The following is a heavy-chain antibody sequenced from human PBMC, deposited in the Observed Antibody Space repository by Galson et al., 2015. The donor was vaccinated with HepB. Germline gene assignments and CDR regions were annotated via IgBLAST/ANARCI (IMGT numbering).Heavy chain of an antibody. Sequence: SLRLSCAASGFTFGSYSMNWVRQAPGKGLEWVSYISSSSTIYYADSVKGRFTISRDNAKNSLYLQMNSLRDEDTAVYYCARDGAYYDYVWGSYRPSLADAFDIWGQGTMVTVSS. CDR3: ARDGAYYDYVWGSYRPSLADAFDI. V-gene: IGHV3-48*02. CDR2: ISSSSTI. D-gene: IGHD3-16*02. J-gene: IGHJ3*02. CDR1: GFTFGSYS.